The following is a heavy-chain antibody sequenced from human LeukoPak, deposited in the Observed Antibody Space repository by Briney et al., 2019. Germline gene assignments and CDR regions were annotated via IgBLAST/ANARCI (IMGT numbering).Heavy chain of an antibody. CDR2: IYPADSDI. CDR1: GYSFTSYW. V-gene: IGHV5-51*01. Sequence: HGESLKISCKGSGYSFTSYWVAWVRQLPGKGLEWMGIIYPADSDIRYSPSFQGQVTISADKSINTAYLQWSSLKASDTAMYYCARQEYCSGGSCYTWFDSWGQGTLVTVSS. CDR3: ARQEYCSGGSCYTWFDS. D-gene: IGHD2-15*01. J-gene: IGHJ5*01.